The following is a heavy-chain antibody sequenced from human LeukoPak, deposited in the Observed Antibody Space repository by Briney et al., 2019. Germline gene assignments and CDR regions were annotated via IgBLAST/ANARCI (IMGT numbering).Heavy chain of an antibody. Sequence: SETLSLTCAVYGGSFSGYYWSWIRQPPGKGLEWIGEINHGGSTNYNPSLKSRVTISVDTSKNQFSLKLSSVTAADTAVYYCARGRSTYYDILTGCLFDYWGQGTLVTVSS. V-gene: IGHV4-34*01. D-gene: IGHD3-9*01. CDR3: ARGRSTYYDILTGCLFDY. CDR1: GGSFSGYY. J-gene: IGHJ4*02. CDR2: INHGGST.